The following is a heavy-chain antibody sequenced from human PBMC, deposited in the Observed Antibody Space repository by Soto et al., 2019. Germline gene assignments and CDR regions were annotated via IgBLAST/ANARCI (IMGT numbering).Heavy chain of an antibody. CDR1: GGSISSGDYY. Sequence: QVQLQESGPGLVKPSQTLSLTCTVSGGSISSGDYYWSWIRKPPGKGLEWIGYIYYSGSTYYKPSLKGRVTIAVDTCKHQFSLKLSSLTAADTAVYYCARVADDYGDLHWGQGTLVTVSS. V-gene: IGHV4-30-4*01. CDR2: IYYSGST. CDR3: ARVADDYGDLH. J-gene: IGHJ4*02. D-gene: IGHD4-17*01.